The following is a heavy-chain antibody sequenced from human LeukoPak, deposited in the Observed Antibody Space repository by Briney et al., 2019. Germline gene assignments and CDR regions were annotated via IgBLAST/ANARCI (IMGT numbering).Heavy chain of an antibody. CDR2: IYYGGST. V-gene: IGHV4-59*12. D-gene: IGHD6-13*01. J-gene: IGHJ6*03. CDR1: GGSISRYY. Sequence: KPSETLSLTCTVSGGSISRYYWSWIRQPPGNGLEWIGYIYYGGSTSYNRSLQSRATISVDTSKNQFSLKLSSVTAADTAVYYCARAGNPYTGYSSSWYYYYYMDVWGKGTTVTVSS. CDR3: ARAGNPYTGYSSSWYYYYYMDV.